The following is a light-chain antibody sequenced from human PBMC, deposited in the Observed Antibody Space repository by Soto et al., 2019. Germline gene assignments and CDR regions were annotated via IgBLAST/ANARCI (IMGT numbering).Light chain of an antibody. J-gene: IGKJ1*01. CDR3: QQYNNWPLT. V-gene: IGKV3-20*01. CDR1: QSVSSSY. Sequence: EIVLTQSPGPLSLSPGERATLSCRASQSVSSSYLAWYQQKPGQAPRLLIYGASSRATGIPDRFSGSGSGPEFTLTIASLQSEDFAVYYCQQYNNWPLTFGQGTKVDIK. CDR2: GAS.